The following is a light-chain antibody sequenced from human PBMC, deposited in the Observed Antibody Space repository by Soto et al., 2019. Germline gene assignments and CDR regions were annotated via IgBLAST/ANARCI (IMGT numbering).Light chain of an antibody. J-gene: IGLJ1*01. CDR2: TNN. CDR1: TSNIESHS. V-gene: IGLV1-44*01. CDR3: ATWDDSRKGV. Sequence: QSALPQPPSASGTPGQRIIISCSGSTSNIESHSVNWFQQVPGTAPRLLIITNNQRPSGVPDRFSGSKSGASASLAISGLQSEDEATYYCATWDDSRKGVFGTGTKVTVL.